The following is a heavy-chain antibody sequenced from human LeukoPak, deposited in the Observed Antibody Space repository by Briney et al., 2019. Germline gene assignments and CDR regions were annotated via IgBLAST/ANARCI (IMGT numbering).Heavy chain of an antibody. Sequence: SETLSLTCTVAGGSISSHYWSWIRQPPGKGLEWIGYIYYSGSTNYNPSLKSRVTISVDTSKNQFSLKLSSVTAADTTVYYCARVKRITMGYYYCYYMDVWGKGTTVTVSS. J-gene: IGHJ6*03. CDR1: GGSISSHY. CDR2: IYYSGST. V-gene: IGHV4-59*11. D-gene: IGHD3-10*01. CDR3: ARVKRITMGYYYCYYMDV.